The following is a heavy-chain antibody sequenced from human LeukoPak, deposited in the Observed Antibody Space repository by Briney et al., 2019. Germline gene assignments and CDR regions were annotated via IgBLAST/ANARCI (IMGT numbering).Heavy chain of an antibody. CDR1: GFTFSSYA. J-gene: IGHJ4*02. D-gene: IGHD2-15*01. CDR3: AKGPVVVVAAPIDY. Sequence: GGSLRLSCAASGFTFSSYAMSWVRQAPGKGLEWVSAISGSGGSTYYADSVKSRFTISRDNSKNTLYLQMNSLRAEDTAVYYCAKGPVVVVAAPIDYWGQGTLVTVSS. V-gene: IGHV3-23*01. CDR2: ISGSGGST.